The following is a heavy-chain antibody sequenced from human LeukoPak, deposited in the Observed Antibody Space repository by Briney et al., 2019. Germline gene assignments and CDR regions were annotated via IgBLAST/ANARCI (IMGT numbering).Heavy chain of an antibody. V-gene: IGHV3-23*01. Sequence: PGGSLRLSCAASGFTFSSYAMSWVRQAPGKGLEWVSAISGSGGSTYYADSVKGRFTISRDNSKNTLYLQMNSLRAEDTAVYYCSKDLVLWFGEYLPPQSFYYLGQGTLVTVSS. D-gene: IGHD3-10*01. CDR2: ISGSGGST. J-gene: IGHJ4*02. CDR3: SKDLVLWFGEYLPPQSFYY. CDR1: GFTFSSYA.